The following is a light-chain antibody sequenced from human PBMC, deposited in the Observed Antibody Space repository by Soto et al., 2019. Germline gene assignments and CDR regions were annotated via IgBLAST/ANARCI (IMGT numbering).Light chain of an antibody. CDR3: QQNYRWPLT. V-gene: IGKV1-39*01. CDR1: QSISSN. J-gene: IGKJ3*01. Sequence: TKLSPSPSSLSASVGDRGTITCRASQSISSNLDWYQQKPGKAPKLLIYAASTMQSGVPSRFSGSGSGTDFTLTISSLQSEDFAAYYCQQNYRWPLTFGPGTKVDIK. CDR2: AAS.